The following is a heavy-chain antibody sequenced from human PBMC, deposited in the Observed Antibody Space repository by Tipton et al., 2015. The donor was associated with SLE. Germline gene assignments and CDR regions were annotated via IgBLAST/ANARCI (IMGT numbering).Heavy chain of an antibody. CDR3: ASRLIAAGFDY. CDR1: GGSISSYY. CDR2: IYYSGST. Sequence: LRLSCTVSGGSISSYYWSWIRQPSGKGLEWIGYIYYSGSTNYNPSLKSRVTISVDTSKNQFSLKLSSVTAADTAVYYCASRLIAAGFDYWGQGTLVTVSS. D-gene: IGHD6-13*01. J-gene: IGHJ4*02. V-gene: IGHV4-59*01.